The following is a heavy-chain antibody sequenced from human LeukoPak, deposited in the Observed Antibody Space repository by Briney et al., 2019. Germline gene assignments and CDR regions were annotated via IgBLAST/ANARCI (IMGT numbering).Heavy chain of an antibody. V-gene: IGHV3-23*01. D-gene: IGHD6-13*01. J-gene: IGHJ3*02. CDR2: ISASGGST. Sequence: GGSLRLSCAASGFTFSSYAMSWVRQAPGKGLEWVSAISASGGSTNNADSVKGRFTISRDNSKSILYLQMNSLRAEDTAVYYCASPYSSSWGSGAFDIWGQGAMVTVSS. CDR1: GFTFSSYA. CDR3: ASPYSSSWGSGAFDI.